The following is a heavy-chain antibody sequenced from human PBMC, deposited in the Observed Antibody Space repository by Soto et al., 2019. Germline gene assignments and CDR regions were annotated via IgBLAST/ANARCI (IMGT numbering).Heavy chain of an antibody. CDR1: GDTISSGSFS. V-gene: IGHV4-30-2*01. Sequence: TTSLTCPHSGDTISSGSFSWRWIRKPPGRGLEWIGYIYHSGSTYYIPSLRSRVAISMDRAKNQFSLHLSSVTAEDTAVYFCARVRYSDNWHGLIDFWGLGTLVSDSA. CDR3: ARVRYSDNWHGLIDF. CDR2: IYHSGST. D-gene: IGHD4-4*01. J-gene: IGHJ4*02.